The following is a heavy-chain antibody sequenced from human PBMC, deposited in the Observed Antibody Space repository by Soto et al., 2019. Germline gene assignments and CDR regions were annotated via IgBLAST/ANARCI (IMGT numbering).Heavy chain of an antibody. CDR3: AKEFHSSGTGFDY. CDR1: GFTFSSYS. J-gene: IGHJ4*02. V-gene: IGHV3-23*01. D-gene: IGHD6-19*01. CDR2: ISGSGGST. Sequence: GGSLRLSCAASGFTFSSYSMSWVRQAPGKGLQWVSAISGSGGSTYYADSVKGRFTISRDNSKNTLYLQMNSLRAEDTAVYYCAKEFHSSGTGFDYWGQGTLVTVSS.